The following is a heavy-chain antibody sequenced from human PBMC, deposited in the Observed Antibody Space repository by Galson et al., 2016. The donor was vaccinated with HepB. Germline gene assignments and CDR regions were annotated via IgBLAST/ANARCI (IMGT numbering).Heavy chain of an antibody. CDR1: GFNFNNYA. D-gene: IGHD3-16*01. V-gene: IGHV3-30*03. CDR3: ARGSPFVKTFSRGGVSDRRAPDI. J-gene: IGHJ4*02. CDR2: ISSDGVNK. Sequence: SLRLSCAASGFNFNNYAMHWVRQAPGKGLEWMSSISSDGVNKYYPNSVKGRFTISRDNSRNILYLQMNSLSAEDTAVFFRARGSPFVKTFSRGGVSDRRAPDIWGPGTLVIVSS.